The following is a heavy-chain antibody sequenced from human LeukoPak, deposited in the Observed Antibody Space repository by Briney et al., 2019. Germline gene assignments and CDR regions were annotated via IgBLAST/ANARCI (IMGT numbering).Heavy chain of an antibody. V-gene: IGHV3-23*01. CDR1: GFTFSSYA. J-gene: IGHJ4*02. D-gene: IGHD1-26*01. CDR3: AGGELIRNGGY. Sequence: GGSLRLPCAASGFTFSSYAMSWVRQAPGKGLEWVSVISGSGGSTYYADSVKGRFTISRDNSKNTLYLQMNSLRAEDTAVYYCAGGELIRNGGYWGQGTLVTVSS. CDR2: ISGSGGST.